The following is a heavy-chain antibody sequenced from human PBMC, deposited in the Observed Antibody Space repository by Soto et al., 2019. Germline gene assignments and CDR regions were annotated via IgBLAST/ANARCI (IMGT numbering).Heavy chain of an antibody. CDR3: ASARASTAMVTGWFDP. CDR2: IIPIFGTA. J-gene: IGHJ5*02. V-gene: IGHV1-69*06. Sequence: SGKACCKASGVTFISYAIRFLQRCHGKGLEWMGGIIPIFGTANYAQKFQGRVTITADKSTSTAYMELSSLRSEDTAVYYCASARASTAMVTGWFDPWCKGILVTV. CDR1: GVTFISYA. D-gene: IGHD5-18*01.